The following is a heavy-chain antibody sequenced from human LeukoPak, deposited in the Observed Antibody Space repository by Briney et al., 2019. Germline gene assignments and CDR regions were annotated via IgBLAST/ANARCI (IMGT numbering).Heavy chain of an antibody. CDR1: GFTFSDHY. CDR2: IRNKPNRYTT. Sequence: GGSLSLSCAASGFTFSDHYMDWVRQAPGKGLEWVGRIRNKPNRYTTEYAASVKGRFTISRDDSKNSLYLQMNSLKTEDTAVYYCARVHYDGSGSHYNSDAFDIWGQGTMVTVSS. D-gene: IGHD3-10*01. CDR3: ARVHYDGSGSHYNSDAFDI. V-gene: IGHV3-72*01. J-gene: IGHJ3*02.